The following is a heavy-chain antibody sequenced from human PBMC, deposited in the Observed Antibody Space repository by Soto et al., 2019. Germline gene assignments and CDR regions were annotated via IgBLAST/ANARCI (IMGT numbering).Heavy chain of an antibody. D-gene: IGHD5-18*01. V-gene: IGHV4-59*01. Sequence: LSLTCTVSGGSISSYYWSWIRQPPGKGLEWIGYIYYSGSTNYNPSLKSRVTISVDTSKNQFSLKLSSVTAADTAVCYCARDRTAMAWGQGTLVTVSS. J-gene: IGHJ5*02. CDR1: GGSISSYY. CDR3: ARDRTAMA. CDR2: IYYSGST.